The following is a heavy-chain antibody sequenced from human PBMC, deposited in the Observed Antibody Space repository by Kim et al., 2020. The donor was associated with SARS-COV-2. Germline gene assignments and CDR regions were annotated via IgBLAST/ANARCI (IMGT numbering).Heavy chain of an antibody. CDR2: ISYDGSYK. CDR1: EFTFSSFG. D-gene: IGHD1-26*01. V-gene: IGHV3-30*18. CDR3: TKDHLPGTYLYYGMDF. Sequence: GGSLRLSCAASEFTFSSFGMHWVRQAPGKGLEWVAVISYDGSYKYYADSVKGRFTISRDNSKNTLYLQMNSLRAEDTAVYYCTKDHLPGTYLYYGMDFWGQGTTVIVSS. J-gene: IGHJ6*02.